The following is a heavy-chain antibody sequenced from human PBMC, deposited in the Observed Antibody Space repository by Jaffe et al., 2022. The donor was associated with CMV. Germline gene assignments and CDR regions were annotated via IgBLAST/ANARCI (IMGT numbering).Heavy chain of an antibody. Sequence: QVQLQESGPGLVKPSETLSLTCTVSGGSISSYYWSWIRQPPGKGLEWIGYIYYSGSTNYNPSLKSRVTISVDTSKNQFSLKLSSVTAADTAVYYCASLDRNKYYYDSSGYYWIFDYWGQGTLVTVSS. D-gene: IGHD3-22*01. J-gene: IGHJ4*02. CDR3: ASLDRNKYYYDSSGYYWIFDY. CDR1: GGSISSYY. V-gene: IGHV4-59*01. CDR2: IYYSGST.